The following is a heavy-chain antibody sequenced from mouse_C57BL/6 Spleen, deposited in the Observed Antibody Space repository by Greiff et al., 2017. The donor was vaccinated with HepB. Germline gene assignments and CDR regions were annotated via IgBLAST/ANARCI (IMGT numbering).Heavy chain of an antibody. D-gene: IGHD6-1*01. CDR1: GYTFTSYW. CDR2: IDPSDSYT. V-gene: IGHV1-59*01. CDR3: ARGGSPDY. Sequence: VQLQQPGAELVRPGTSVKLSCKASGYTFTSYWMHWVKQRPGQGLEWIGVIDPSDSYTNYNQKFKGKATLTVDTSSSTAYMQLSSLTSEDSAVYYGARGGSPDYWGQGTTLTVSS. J-gene: IGHJ2*01.